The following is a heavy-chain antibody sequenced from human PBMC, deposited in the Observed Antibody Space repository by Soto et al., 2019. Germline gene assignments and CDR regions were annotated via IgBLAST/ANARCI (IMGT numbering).Heavy chain of an antibody. CDR2: IYYSGST. Sequence: SETLSLTCTVSGGSISSSSYYWGWIRQPPGKGLEWIGSIYYSGSTYYNPSLKSRVTISVDTSKNQFSLKLSSVTAADTAVYYCAGRRSGWYSFWFDPWGQGTLVTVSS. CDR3: AGRRSGWYSFWFDP. CDR1: GGSISSSSYY. V-gene: IGHV4-39*01. J-gene: IGHJ5*02. D-gene: IGHD6-19*01.